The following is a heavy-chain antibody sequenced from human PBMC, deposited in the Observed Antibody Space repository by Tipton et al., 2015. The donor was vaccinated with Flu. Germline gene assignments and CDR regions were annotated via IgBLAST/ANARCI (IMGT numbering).Heavy chain of an antibody. J-gene: IGHJ6*02. D-gene: IGHD6-13*01. CDR1: GFTFSSYG. Sequence: SLRLSCEASGFTFSSYGMHWVRQPTGKGLEWVSGIGTSSDTYYAGSVKGRFTISRENAKNSLYLQMNSLRAGDTAVYYCARGPLPDSNWYNGMDVWGQGTTVTVFS. CDR2: IGTSSDT. V-gene: IGHV3-13*01. CDR3: ARGPLPDSNWYNGMDV.